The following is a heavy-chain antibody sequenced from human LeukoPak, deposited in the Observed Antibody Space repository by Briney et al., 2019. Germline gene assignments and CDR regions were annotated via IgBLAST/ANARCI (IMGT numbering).Heavy chain of an antibody. V-gene: IGHV3-23*01. CDR1: GFTFSSYG. Sequence: PGGSLRLSCAASGFTFSSYGMHWVRQAPGKGLEWVSAISGSGSSTYYADSVKGRFTISRDNSKNTLYLQMNSLRAEDTAVYYCAKDPEVRGVIPYYFDYWGQGTLVTVSS. D-gene: IGHD3-10*01. J-gene: IGHJ4*02. CDR2: ISGSGSST. CDR3: AKDPEVRGVIPYYFDY.